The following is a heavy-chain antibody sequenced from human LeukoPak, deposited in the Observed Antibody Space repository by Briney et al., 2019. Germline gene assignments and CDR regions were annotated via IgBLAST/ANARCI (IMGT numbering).Heavy chain of an antibody. Sequence: GGSLRLSCAASGFLVSTNYMSWGRPAPGKGLEWGSVIYSGGAIHYADSVKGRFTISRDNSKNTLYLQMNSLRADDTAMYFCARGHSSGNPDPFDYWGQGTLVIVSS. D-gene: IGHD6-19*01. J-gene: IGHJ4*02. CDR2: IYSGGAI. CDR1: GFLVSTNY. V-gene: IGHV3-53*01. CDR3: ARGHSSGNPDPFDY.